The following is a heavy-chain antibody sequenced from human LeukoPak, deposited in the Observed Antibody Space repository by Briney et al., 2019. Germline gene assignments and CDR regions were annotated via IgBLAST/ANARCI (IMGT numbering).Heavy chain of an antibody. Sequence: PSETLSLTCTVSGGSIRSSYYYWGWIRQPPGKGLEWIGSIYYSGSTYYNPSLKSRVTISVDTSKNQFSLKLSSVTAADTAVYYCARVGYSYGYVGWFDPWGQGTLVTVSS. D-gene: IGHD5-18*01. CDR1: GGSIRSSYYY. V-gene: IGHV4-39*01. CDR2: IYYSGST. J-gene: IGHJ5*02. CDR3: ARVGYSYGYVGWFDP.